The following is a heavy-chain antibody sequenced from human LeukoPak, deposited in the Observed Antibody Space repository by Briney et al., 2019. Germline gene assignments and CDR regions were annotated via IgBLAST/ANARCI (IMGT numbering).Heavy chain of an antibody. D-gene: IGHD7-27*01. CDR3: ARRRGDFIHMYDFDY. V-gene: IGHV7-4-1*02. CDR1: GYTLNNYA. J-gene: IGHJ4*02. CDR2: INTNTGNP. Sequence: GASVKVSCKASGYTLNNYAINWVRQAPGQRLQWMGWINTNTGNPMYAQGFTGRFVFSLDRSVNTAYLQINSLKAEDTAVYYCARRRGDFIHMYDFDYWGQGTLVTVSS.